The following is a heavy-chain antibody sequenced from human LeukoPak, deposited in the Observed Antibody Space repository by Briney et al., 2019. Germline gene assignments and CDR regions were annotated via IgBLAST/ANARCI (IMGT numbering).Heavy chain of an antibody. CDR1: GGSISSYY. J-gene: IGHJ4*02. Sequence: SQTLSLTCTVSGGSISSYYRSWIRQPPGKGLEWIGYIYYSGSTNYNPSLQSRVTISVDTSKNQFSLKLSSVTAADTAVYYCARGSGWYGYWGQGTLVTVSS. CDR2: IYYSGST. V-gene: IGHV4-59*01. D-gene: IGHD6-19*01. CDR3: ARGSGWYGY.